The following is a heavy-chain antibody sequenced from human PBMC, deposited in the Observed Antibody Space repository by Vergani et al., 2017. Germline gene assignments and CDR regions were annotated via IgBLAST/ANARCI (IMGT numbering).Heavy chain of an antibody. D-gene: IGHD2-21*01. J-gene: IGHJ2*01. CDR1: GYSIGSGFH. V-gene: IGHV4-38-2*01. CDR3: ARTQGDYWYFDL. Sequence: QVRLEESGPGLVKPSETLSLTCSVSGYSIGSGFHWAWGRQSPGEGLQWLTSIHNRGKTYHNPSLKSRVSVSLDPSKNRSSLNLAPVTATDTAVYYCARTQGDYWYFDLWGPGSLVTVSS. CDR2: IHNRGKT.